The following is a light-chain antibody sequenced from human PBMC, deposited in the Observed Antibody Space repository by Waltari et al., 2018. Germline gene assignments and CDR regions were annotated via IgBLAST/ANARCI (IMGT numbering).Light chain of an antibody. CDR1: PSTIGHNG. CDR3: GTWDSSMAVWL. V-gene: IGLV1-51*02. J-gene: IGLJ3*02. CDR2: ETN. Sequence: QSVLTQPPSVSAFPGHKVTISCSGGPSTIGHNGLYCYRQLPGSVPELPIYETNARPTGTPDRFAASKSATSATLDITGLQPGDEADYYCGTWDSSMAVWLFGGGTKLIV.